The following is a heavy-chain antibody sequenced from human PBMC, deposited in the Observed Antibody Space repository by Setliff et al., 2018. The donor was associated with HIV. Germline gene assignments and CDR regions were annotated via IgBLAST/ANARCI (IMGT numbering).Heavy chain of an antibody. Sequence: ASVKVSCKASGYTFTSYGISWVRQAPGQGLEWMGWISAYNGNTNYAQKLQGRVTMTTDTSTSTAYMELRSLRSDDPAVYYCARCMGMPDVSDYGDYVDYWGQGTLVTVSS. J-gene: IGHJ4*02. V-gene: IGHV1-18*01. CDR1: GYTFTSYG. CDR3: ARCMGMPDVSDYGDYVDY. CDR2: ISAYNGNT. D-gene: IGHD4-17*01.